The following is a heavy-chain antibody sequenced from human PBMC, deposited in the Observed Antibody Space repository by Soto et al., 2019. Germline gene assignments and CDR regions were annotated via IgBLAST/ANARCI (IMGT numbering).Heavy chain of an antibody. CDR1: GFTFSSYA. V-gene: IGHV3-23*01. CDR3: AKPDVRAELYSSGWYNPRFDY. Sequence: GGSLRLSCAASGFTFSSYAMSWVRQAPGKGLEWVSAISGSGGSTYYADSVKGRFTISRDNSKNTLYLQMNSLRAEDTAVYYCAKPDVRAELYSSGWYNPRFDYWGQGTLVTVSS. CDR2: ISGSGGST. D-gene: IGHD6-19*01. J-gene: IGHJ4*02.